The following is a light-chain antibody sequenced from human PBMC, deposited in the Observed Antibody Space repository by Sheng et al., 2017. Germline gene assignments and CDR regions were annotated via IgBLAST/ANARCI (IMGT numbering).Light chain of an antibody. CDR1: GWGVN. CDR2: QDF. J-gene: IGLJ2*01. Sequence: SSDLTQTPSRVRVPRTDSQHHLLWREGWGVNLLAGIRQRPGQSPVLVIYQDFKRPSGIPERFSGSNSGNIATLTISGTQPMDEADYYCQAWDSNTALFGGGTKLTVL. CDR3: QAWDSNTAL. V-gene: IGLV3-1*01.